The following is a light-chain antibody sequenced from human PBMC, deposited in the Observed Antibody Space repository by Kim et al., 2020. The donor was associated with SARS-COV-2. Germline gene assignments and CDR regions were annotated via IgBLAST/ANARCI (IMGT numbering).Light chain of an antibody. Sequence: QSALTQPASVSGSPGQSITISCTGTSSDVGAYKYVSWYQQHPGKAPELMIFDVSERPSGISNRFSCSKSGNTASLTISGLQAEDEADYYCSSYARSSWYVFGTGTKVTVL. V-gene: IGLV2-14*01. CDR3: SSYARSSWYV. CDR1: SSDVGAYKY. CDR2: DVS. J-gene: IGLJ1*01.